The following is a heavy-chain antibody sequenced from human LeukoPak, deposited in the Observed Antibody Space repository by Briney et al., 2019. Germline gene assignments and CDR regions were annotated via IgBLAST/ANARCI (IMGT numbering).Heavy chain of an antibody. CDR2: TNPNSGGT. CDR1: GYTFTGYY. D-gene: IGHD5/OR15-5a*01. J-gene: IGHJ4*02. CDR3: ATARDRNSVYSSFDY. V-gene: IGHV1-2*02. Sequence: ASVKVSCKASGYTFTGYYIHWVRQAPGQGLELMGWTNPNSGGTNYAQNFQGRVTMTRDTSISTAYMELTSLRSDDTAVYYCATARDRNSVYSSFDYWGQGTLVTVSS.